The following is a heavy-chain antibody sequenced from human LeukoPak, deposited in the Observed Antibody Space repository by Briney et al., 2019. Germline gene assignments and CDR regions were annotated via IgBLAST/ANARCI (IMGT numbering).Heavy chain of an antibody. CDR3: ATSGGYCGSTTCHTTWFAP. CDR2: IYYSGST. J-gene: IGHJ5*02. V-gene: IGHV4-39*07. Sequence: SETLSLTRTVSGGSITSSSYYWGWLRQPPGKGLEWIGSIYYSGSTYYNPSLQNRVTISLDTSKNQFSLNLNSVTAADTAVYYCATSGGYCGSTTCHTTWFAPWGQGTLVTVSS. D-gene: IGHD2-2*01. CDR1: GGSITSSSYY.